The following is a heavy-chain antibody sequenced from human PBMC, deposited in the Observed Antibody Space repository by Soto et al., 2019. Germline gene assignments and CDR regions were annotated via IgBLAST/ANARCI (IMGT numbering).Heavy chain of an antibody. CDR3: ARDQTDSGGYSEY. J-gene: IGHJ4*02. CDR1: GFSLSSYG. CDR2: IWNAGSNE. D-gene: IGHD3-22*01. V-gene: IGHV3-33*01. Sequence: PGGSLRLSCKASGFSLSSYGTHWIRQAPGKGLEWLAFIWNAGSNEYYAASVKGRSTISRENSKNTLYLQLNNLRAEDTAVYFCARDQTDSGGYSEYWGQGTLVTVSS.